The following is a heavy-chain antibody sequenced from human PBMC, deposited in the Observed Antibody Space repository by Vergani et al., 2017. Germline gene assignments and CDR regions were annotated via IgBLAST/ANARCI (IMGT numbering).Heavy chain of an antibody. CDR3: AKDSTTLRALRTTGTTGVYFDY. CDR1: GFTFSSYA. D-gene: IGHD1-1*01. V-gene: IGHV3-23*03. Sequence: EVQLLESGGGLVQPGGSLRLSCAASGFTFSSYAMSWVRQAPGKGLEWVSVIYSGGSSTYYADSVKGRFTISRDNSKNTLYLQMNSLRAEDTAVYYCAKDSTTLRALRTTGTTGVYFDYWGQGTLVTVSS. J-gene: IGHJ4*02. CDR2: IYSGGSST.